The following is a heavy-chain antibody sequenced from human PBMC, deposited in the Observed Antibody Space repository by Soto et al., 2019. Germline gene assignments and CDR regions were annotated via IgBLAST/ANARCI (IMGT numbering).Heavy chain of an antibody. CDR2: IYYSGST. CDR1: GGSISSGGYY. CDR3: ARGRGTISGYYPFFDY. J-gene: IGHJ4*02. D-gene: IGHD3-22*01. V-gene: IGHV4-31*03. Sequence: QVQLQESGPGLVKPSQTLSLTCTVSGGSISSGGYYWSWIRQHPGKGLEWIGYIYYSGSTYYNPSLKRRVTLSVDSSKNQFSLKLSSVTAADTAVYYCARGRGTISGYYPFFDYWGQGTLVTVSS.